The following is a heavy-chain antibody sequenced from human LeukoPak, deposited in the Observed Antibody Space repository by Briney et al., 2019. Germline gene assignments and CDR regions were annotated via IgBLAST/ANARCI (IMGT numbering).Heavy chain of an antibody. D-gene: IGHD6-6*01. J-gene: IGHJ2*01. CDR3: ARASHGWYFDL. Sequence: SETLSLACTVSGGSININTYYWGWIRQPPGKGLEWIGSIYYSGSTYYNPSLKSRVTISVDTSKNQFSLKLSSVTAADTAVYYCARASHGWYFDLWGRGTLVTVSS. CDR2: IYYSGST. CDR1: GGSININTYY. V-gene: IGHV4-39*07.